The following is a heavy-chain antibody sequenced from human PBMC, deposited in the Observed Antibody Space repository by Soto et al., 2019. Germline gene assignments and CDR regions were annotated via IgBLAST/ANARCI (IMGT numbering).Heavy chain of an antibody. CDR3: ASSGWYGSYYYGMDV. V-gene: IGHV5-51*01. J-gene: IGHJ6*02. Sequence: VESLKISCKGSGYSFTSYWIGWVRQMPGKGLEWMGIIYPGDSDTRYSPSFQGQVTISADKSISTAYLQWSSLKASDTAMYYCASSGWYGSYYYGMDVWGQGTTVTVSS. D-gene: IGHD6-19*01. CDR2: IYPGDSDT. CDR1: GYSFTSYW.